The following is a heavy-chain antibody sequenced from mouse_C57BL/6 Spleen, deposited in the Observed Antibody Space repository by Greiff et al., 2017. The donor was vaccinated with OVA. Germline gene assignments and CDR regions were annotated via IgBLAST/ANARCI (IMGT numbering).Heavy chain of an antibody. CDR1: GYAFSSSW. J-gene: IGHJ4*01. Sequence: VKLQESGPELVKPGASVKISCKASGYAFSSSWMNWVKQRPGKGLEWIGRIYPGDGDTNYNGKFKGKATLTADKSSSTAYMQLSSLTSEDSAVYCCARDYAMDYWGQGTSVTVSS. CDR2: IYPGDGDT. CDR3: ARDYAMDY. V-gene: IGHV1-82*01.